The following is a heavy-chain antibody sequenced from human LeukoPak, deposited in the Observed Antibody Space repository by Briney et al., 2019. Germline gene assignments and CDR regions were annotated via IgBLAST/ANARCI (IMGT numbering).Heavy chain of an antibody. CDR2: RSGGGGST. V-gene: IGHV3-23*01. Sequence: GGSLRLSCAASGFTFSNYAMSWGRQAPGKGLEWVSARSGGGGSTYYADSVKGRCTISRDNSKNTLYLQMNSLRAQDTAVSSCAKVHGSSPNYPLDSCGQGPLAPVSS. CDR3: AKVHGSSPNYPLDS. J-gene: IGHJ5*01. D-gene: IGHD1-26*01. CDR1: GFTFSNYA.